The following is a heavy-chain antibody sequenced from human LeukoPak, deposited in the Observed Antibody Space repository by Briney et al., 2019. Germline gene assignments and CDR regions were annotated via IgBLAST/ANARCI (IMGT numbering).Heavy chain of an antibody. CDR3: ARALWFGENENWFDP. V-gene: IGHV4-59*01. D-gene: IGHD3-10*01. CDR2: IYYSGST. Sequence: SETLSLTCTVSGGSISSYYWSWIRQPPGKGLEWIGYIYYSGSTNYNPSLKSRVTISVDTSKNQFSLKLSSVTAADTAVYYCARALWFGENENWFDPWGQGTLATVSS. J-gene: IGHJ5*02. CDR1: GGSISSYY.